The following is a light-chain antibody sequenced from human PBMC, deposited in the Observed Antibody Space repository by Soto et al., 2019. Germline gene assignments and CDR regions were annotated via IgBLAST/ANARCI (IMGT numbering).Light chain of an antibody. Sequence: QSLLTQPPSISATPGQKVTISCSGSSSNIENNYVSWYQQVPGTAPKLLIYDNNERPSGIPDRFSGSKSGTSATLGITGLQTGDEADYYCGTWDSSLSAGVFGTGTKVTVL. CDR2: DNN. J-gene: IGLJ1*01. V-gene: IGLV1-51*01. CDR1: SSNIENNY. CDR3: GTWDSSLSAGV.